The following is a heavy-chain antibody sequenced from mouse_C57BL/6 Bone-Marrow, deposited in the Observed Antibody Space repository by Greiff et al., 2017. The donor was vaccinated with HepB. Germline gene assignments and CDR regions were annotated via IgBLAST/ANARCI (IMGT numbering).Heavy chain of an antibody. J-gene: IGHJ2*01. V-gene: IGHV5-6*01. D-gene: IGHD2-3*01. CDR2: ISSGGSYT. CDR1: GFTFSSYG. Sequence: EVKLVESGGDLVKPGGSPKLSCAASGFTFSSYGMSWVRQTPDKRLEWVATISSGGSYTYYPDSVKGRFTISRDNAKNTLYLQMSSLKSEDTAMYYCARQGGYYDYWGQGTTLTVSS. CDR3: ARQGGYYDY.